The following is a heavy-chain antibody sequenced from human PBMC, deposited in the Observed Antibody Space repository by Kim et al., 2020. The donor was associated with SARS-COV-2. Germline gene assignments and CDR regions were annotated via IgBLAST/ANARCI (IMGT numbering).Heavy chain of an antibody. J-gene: IGHJ4*02. D-gene: IGHD3-9*01. CDR3: ARVYDILTGLLDY. V-gene: IGHV3-7*01. CDR1: GFTFSSYW. Sequence: GGSLRLSCAASGFTFSSYWMSWVRQAPGKGLEWVANIKQDGSEKYYVDSVNGRFTISRDNAKNSLYLQMNSLRAEDTAVYYCARVYDILTGLLDYWGQGTLVTVSS. CDR2: IKQDGSEK.